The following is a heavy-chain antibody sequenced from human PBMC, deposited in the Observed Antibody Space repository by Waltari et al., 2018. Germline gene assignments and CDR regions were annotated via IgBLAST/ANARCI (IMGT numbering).Heavy chain of an antibody. CDR3: GRSRRGDYYDPSSH. D-gene: IGHD3-16*01. CDR1: GFVLSNSG. J-gene: IGHJ4*02. Sequence: EVRLVESGEGLVKPGGSLSLSCAASGFVLSNSGLNWFRRAPGKGLEWVACISGSGNIIYYGQSVEGRFTISRDNAKESLFLQMDSLRVDDTAMYYCGRSRRGDYYDPSSHWGQGTLVTVSS. CDR2: ISGSGNII. V-gene: IGHV3-21*01.